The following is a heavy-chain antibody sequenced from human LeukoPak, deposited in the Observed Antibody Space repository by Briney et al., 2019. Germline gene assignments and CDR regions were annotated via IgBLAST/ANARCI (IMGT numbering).Heavy chain of an antibody. V-gene: IGHV1-69*13. CDR1: GGTFSSYA. Sequence: SVKVSRKASGGTFSSYAISWVRQAPGQGLEWMGGIIPIFGTANYAQKFQGRVTITADESTSTAYMELSSLRSEDTAVYYCARVAQMPRLFVYWGQGTLVAVSS. CDR2: IIPIFGTA. D-gene: IGHD2-2*01. CDR3: ARVAQMPRLFVY. J-gene: IGHJ4*02.